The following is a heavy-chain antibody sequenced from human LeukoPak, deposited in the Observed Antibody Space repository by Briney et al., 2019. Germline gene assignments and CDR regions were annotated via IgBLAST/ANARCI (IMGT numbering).Heavy chain of an antibody. V-gene: IGHV3-21*01. CDR1: GFTFTSFW. J-gene: IGHJ4*02. D-gene: IGHD2-2*01. CDR2: ISGSSGYT. CDR3: ARAMGRQYQRPEVY. Sequence: PGGSLRLSCAASGFTFTSFWMSWVRQAPGKGLEWVSAISGSSGYTYYADSVKGRFTISRDNAKNTLYLQMNSLRAEDTAVYYCARAMGRQYQRPEVYGGQGTLVTVSS.